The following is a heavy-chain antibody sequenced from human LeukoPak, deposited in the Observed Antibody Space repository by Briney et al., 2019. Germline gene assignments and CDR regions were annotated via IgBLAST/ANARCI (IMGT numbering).Heavy chain of an antibody. D-gene: IGHD3-22*01. V-gene: IGHV3-23*01. CDR3: AKVGNYYDSSGYDY. CDR1: GFTFSSYA. J-gene: IGHJ4*02. CDR2: ISGSGGST. Sequence: GGSLRLSCAASGFTFSSYAMSWVRQAPGKGLEWVSAISGSGGSTYYADSVKGRFTISRDNSKNTLYLQMYSLRAEDTAVYYCAKVGNYYDSSGYDYWGQGTLVTVSS.